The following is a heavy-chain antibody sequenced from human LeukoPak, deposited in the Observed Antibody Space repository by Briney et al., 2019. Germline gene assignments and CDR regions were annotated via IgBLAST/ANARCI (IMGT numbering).Heavy chain of an antibody. CDR1: GYTFTSYD. CDR3: ARRRVSSWYDSYYYYYMDV. V-gene: IGHV1-8*03. CDR2: MNPNSGNT. D-gene: IGHD6-13*01. J-gene: IGHJ6*03. Sequence: ASVKVSCKASGYTFTSYDINWVRQATGQGLEWMGWMNPNSGNTGYAQRFQGRVTITRNTSISTAYMELSSLRSEDTAVYYCARRRVSSWYDSYYYYYMDVWGKGTTVTVSS.